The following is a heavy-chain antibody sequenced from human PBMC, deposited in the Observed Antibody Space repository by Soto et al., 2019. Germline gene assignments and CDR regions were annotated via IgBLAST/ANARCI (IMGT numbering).Heavy chain of an antibody. Sequence: ASVKVSCKASGGTFSSYAISWVRQAPGQGLEWMGGIIPIFGTANYAQKFQGRVTITADESTSTAYMELSSLRSEDTAVYYCAARTTVTIGVDYWGQGTLVTVSS. CDR2: IIPIFGTA. CDR1: GGTFSSYA. D-gene: IGHD4-17*01. V-gene: IGHV1-69*13. CDR3: AARTTVTIGVDY. J-gene: IGHJ4*02.